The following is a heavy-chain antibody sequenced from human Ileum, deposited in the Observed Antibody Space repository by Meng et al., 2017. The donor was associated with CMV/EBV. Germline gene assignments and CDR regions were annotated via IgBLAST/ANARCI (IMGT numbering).Heavy chain of an antibody. D-gene: IGHD1-26*01. J-gene: IGHJ4*02. V-gene: IGHV3-74*01. Sequence: GGSLRLSCAASGFTFSNYWMHWVRQAPGKGLVWVARTNKDGTTTSYEDSVKGRFTISRDNAKNTLYLQMNSLRAEDTAVYYCARDSSVVGVTSDYWGQGTRVTVSS. CDR3: ARDSSVVGVTSDY. CDR1: GFTFSNYW. CDR2: TNKDGTTT.